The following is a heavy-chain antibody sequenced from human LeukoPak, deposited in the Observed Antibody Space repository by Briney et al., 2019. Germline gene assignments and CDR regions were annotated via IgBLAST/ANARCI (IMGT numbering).Heavy chain of an antibody. CDR1: GFTFSSHW. Sequence: PGGSLRLSCAASGFTFSSHWMSWVRQAPGKGLEWVANIKHDGSEEYYVDSVKGRFTISRDNAKNSLCLQVNSLRAEDTAVYYCAREVSGALSYWGQGTLVTVSS. J-gene: IGHJ4*02. CDR2: IKHDGSEE. CDR3: AREVSGALSY. D-gene: IGHD3-16*02. V-gene: IGHV3-7*01.